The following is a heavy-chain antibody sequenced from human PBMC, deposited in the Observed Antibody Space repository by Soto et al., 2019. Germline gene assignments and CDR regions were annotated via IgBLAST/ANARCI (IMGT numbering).Heavy chain of an antibody. CDR1: GFTFSSYA. V-gene: IGHV3-23*01. Sequence: GGSLRLSCAASGFTFSSYAMSWVRQAPGKGLEWVSAISGSGGSTYYADSVKGRFTISRDNSKNTLYLQMNSLRAEDTAVYYCAKDFRVIVYGSYDSSDSAAVWGQGTTVTVSS. D-gene: IGHD3-22*01. J-gene: IGHJ6*02. CDR3: AKDFRVIVYGSYDSSDSAAV. CDR2: ISGSGGST.